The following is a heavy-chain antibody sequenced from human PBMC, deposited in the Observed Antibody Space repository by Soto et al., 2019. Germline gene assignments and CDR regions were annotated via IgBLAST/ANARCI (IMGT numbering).Heavy chain of an antibody. Sequence: SVKVSCKASGGTFSSYAISWVRQAPGQGLEWMGGIIPIFGTANYAQKFQGRVTITADESTSTAYMELSSLRSEDTAAYYCASPLLITGTTCFYCFDYWGQGTLVTVSS. CDR1: GGTFSSYA. D-gene: IGHD1-7*01. CDR3: ASPLLITGTTCFYCFDY. CDR2: IIPIFGTA. J-gene: IGHJ4*02. V-gene: IGHV1-69*13.